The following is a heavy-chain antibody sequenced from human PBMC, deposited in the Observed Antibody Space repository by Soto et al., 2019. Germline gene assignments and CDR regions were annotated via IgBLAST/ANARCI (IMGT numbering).Heavy chain of an antibody. J-gene: IGHJ4*02. V-gene: IGHV3-23*01. CDR2: ISGSGGST. CDR3: AKDSRYNWNQYYFDY. CDR1: GFTFSSYA. Sequence: GGSLRLSCAASGFTFSSYAMSWVRQAPGKGLERVSAISGSGGSTYYADSVKGRFTISRDNSKNTLYLQMNSLRAEDTAVYYCAKDSRYNWNQYYFDYWGQGTLVTVLL. D-gene: IGHD1-20*01.